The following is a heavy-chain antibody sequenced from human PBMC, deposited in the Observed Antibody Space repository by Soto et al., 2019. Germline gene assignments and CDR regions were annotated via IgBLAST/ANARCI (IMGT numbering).Heavy chain of an antibody. CDR1: GFTFTIYA. Sequence: AGGSLRLSCAASGFTFTIYAMSWVRQAPGKGLEWVSAITGSGGSTYYADSVKGRFTISRDNSKNTLYLQMNSLRAEDTAVYYCAKARGAMVRGAAFSFDYWGQGTLVTVSS. D-gene: IGHD3-10*01. CDR2: ITGSGGST. V-gene: IGHV3-23*01. J-gene: IGHJ4*02. CDR3: AKARGAMVRGAAFSFDY.